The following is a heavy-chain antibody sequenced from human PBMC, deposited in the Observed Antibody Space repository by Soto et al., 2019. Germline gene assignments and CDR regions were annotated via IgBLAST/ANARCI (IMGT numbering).Heavy chain of an antibody. Sequence: ASVKVSCKASGYTFTSYGISWVRQAPGQGLEWMGWISAYNGNTNYAQKLQGRVTMTTDTSTSTAYMERRSLRSDDTAVYYCARVKTYYDILTGYITPEHFDYWGQGTLVTVSS. CDR2: ISAYNGNT. D-gene: IGHD3-9*01. V-gene: IGHV1-18*01. CDR1: GYTFTSYG. CDR3: ARVKTYYDILTGYITPEHFDY. J-gene: IGHJ4*02.